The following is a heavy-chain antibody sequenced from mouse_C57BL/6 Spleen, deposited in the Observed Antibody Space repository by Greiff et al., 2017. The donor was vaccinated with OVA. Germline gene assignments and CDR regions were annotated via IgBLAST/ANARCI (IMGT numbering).Heavy chain of an antibody. Sequence: QVQLKQSGPGLVQPSQSLSITCTVSGFSLTSYGVHWVRQSPGKGLEWLGVIWRGGSTDYNAAFMSRLGITKDNSKSQVFFKMNSLQADDTAIYYCAAYDYDYAMDYWGQGTSVTVSS. D-gene: IGHD2-4*01. J-gene: IGHJ4*01. CDR1: GFSLTSYG. V-gene: IGHV2-5*01. CDR2: IWRGGST. CDR3: AAYDYDYAMDY.